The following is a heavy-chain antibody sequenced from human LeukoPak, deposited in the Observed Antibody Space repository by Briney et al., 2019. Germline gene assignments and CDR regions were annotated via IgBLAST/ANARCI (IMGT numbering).Heavy chain of an antibody. J-gene: IGHJ6*02. CDR3: AGFYYYYGMDV. CDR1: GGSFSGYY. CDR2: INHSGST. V-gene: IGHV4-34*01. Sequence: SETLSLTCAVYGGSFSGYYWSWIRQPPGKGLEWIGEINHSGSTNYNPSLKSRVTISADTSKNQFSLKLSSVTAADTAVYYCAGFYYYYGMDVWGQGTTVTVSS.